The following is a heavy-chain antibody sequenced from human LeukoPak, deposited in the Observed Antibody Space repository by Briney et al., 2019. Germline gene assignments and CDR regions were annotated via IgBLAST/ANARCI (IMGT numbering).Heavy chain of an antibody. CDR1: GGSFSGYY. J-gene: IGHJ6*02. CDR3: ARGTIKLLDV. CDR2: INHSGST. Sequence: SETLSLTCAVYGGSFSGYYWIWIRQPPGKGLEWIGEINHSGSTNYNPSLKSRVTISVDTSKNQFSLKLSSVTAADTAVYYCARGTIKLLDVWGQGTTVTVSS. D-gene: IGHD5-24*01. V-gene: IGHV4-34*01.